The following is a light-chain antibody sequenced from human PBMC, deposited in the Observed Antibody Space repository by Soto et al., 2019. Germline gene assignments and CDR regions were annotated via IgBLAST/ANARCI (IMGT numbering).Light chain of an antibody. CDR2: GAT. Sequence: DIQMTQSPSSVSASVGDRVTITCRASQPISTWLAWYQQKPGKAPKLLVYGATRLQSGVPSRFSGSGSGTDFTLTISSLQPEDFATYYCQQANSFPLTFGGGTKVDIK. CDR3: QQANSFPLT. V-gene: IGKV1-12*01. J-gene: IGKJ4*01. CDR1: QPISTW.